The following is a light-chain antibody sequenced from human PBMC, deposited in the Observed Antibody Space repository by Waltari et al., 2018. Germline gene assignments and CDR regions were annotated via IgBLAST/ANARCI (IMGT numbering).Light chain of an antibody. CDR3: NSYTSSSTLV. V-gene: IGLV2-14*03. Sequence: QSALTQPASVSGSPGHSITISCTGTSSDVGGYDYVSWYQQHPGKAPKLMIYDVSNRPSGVSNRSSGSKSGNTASLTISGLQAEDEADYYCNSYTSSSTLVFGGGTKLTVL. J-gene: IGLJ2*01. CDR2: DVS. CDR1: SSDVGGYDY.